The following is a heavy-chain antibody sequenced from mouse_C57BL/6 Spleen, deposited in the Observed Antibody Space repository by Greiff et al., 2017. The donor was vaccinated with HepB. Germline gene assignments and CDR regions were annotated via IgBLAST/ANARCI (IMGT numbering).Heavy chain of an antibody. Sequence: EVQLQQSGPELVKPGDSVKISCKASGYSFTGYFMNWVMQSHGKSLEWIGRINPYNCDTFYNQKFKGKATLTVDKSSSTAHMELRSLTSADSAVYYCARVIYYGSIPYYFDYWGQGTTLTVSS. J-gene: IGHJ2*01. CDR2: INPYNCDT. V-gene: IGHV1-20*01. CDR3: ARVIYYGSIPYYFDY. CDR1: GYSFTGYF. D-gene: IGHD1-1*01.